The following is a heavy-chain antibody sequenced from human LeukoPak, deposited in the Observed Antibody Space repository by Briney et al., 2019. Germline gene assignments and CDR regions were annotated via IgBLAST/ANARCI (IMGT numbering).Heavy chain of an antibody. CDR2: IYYSGST. Sequence: SETLSLTCTVSGGSISSYYWSWIRQPPGKGLEWIGYIYYSGSTNYNPSLKSRVTISVDTSKNQFSLKLSSVTAADTAVYHCARATQMSARLGNWGQGTLVTVSS. CDR1: GGSISSYY. CDR3: ARATQMSARLGN. J-gene: IGHJ4*02. V-gene: IGHV4-59*01.